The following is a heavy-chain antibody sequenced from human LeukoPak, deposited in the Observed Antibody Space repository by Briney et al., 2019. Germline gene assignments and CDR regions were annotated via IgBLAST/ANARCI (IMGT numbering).Heavy chain of an antibody. CDR3: ARALYDSSDSDAFDI. J-gene: IGHJ3*02. CDR1: GFTFNNYE. Sequence: GGSLRLICAASGFTFNNYEMNWVRQAPGKGLEWVSYISSTSGTKDYADSVKGRFTISRDSAKNSLYLQMNSLRAEDTAVYYCARALYDSSDSDAFDIWGQGTMVTVSS. V-gene: IGHV3-48*03. CDR2: ISSTSGTK. D-gene: IGHD3-22*01.